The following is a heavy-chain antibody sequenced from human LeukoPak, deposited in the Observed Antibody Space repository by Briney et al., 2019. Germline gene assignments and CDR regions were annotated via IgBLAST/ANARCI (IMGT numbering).Heavy chain of an antibody. CDR1: GDSISSGGYY. J-gene: IGHJ4*02. CDR3: ARASDYGANYLDY. CDR2: IYYNGIT. Sequence: PSQTLSLTCTVSGDSISSGGYYWTWHPQHQGQGLEWIGNIYYNGITYYNPSLRSRVTISVDTYKNQFSLKLSSVTAADTAVYYCARASDYGANYLDYWAQGTLVSVSS. V-gene: IGHV4-31*03. D-gene: IGHD4/OR15-4a*01.